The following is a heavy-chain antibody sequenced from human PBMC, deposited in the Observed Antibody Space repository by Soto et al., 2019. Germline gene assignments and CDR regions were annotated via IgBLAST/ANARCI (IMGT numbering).Heavy chain of an antibody. CDR1: GGTFSSYT. J-gene: IGHJ6*02. V-gene: IGHV1-69*02. D-gene: IGHD3-22*01. Sequence: QVQLVQSGAEVKKPGSSVKVSCKASGGTFSSYTISWVRQAPGQGLEWMGRIIPILGIANYAQKFQGRVTITAYKSTSTAYMELSSLRSEDTAVYYCSRSPTYYYDSSGYYDYYYYGMDVWGQGTTVTVSS. CDR2: IIPILGIA. CDR3: SRSPTYYYDSSGYYDYYYYGMDV.